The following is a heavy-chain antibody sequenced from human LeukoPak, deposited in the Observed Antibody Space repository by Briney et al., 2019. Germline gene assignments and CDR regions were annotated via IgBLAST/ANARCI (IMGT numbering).Heavy chain of an antibody. CDR3: ARNRGWQQFDC. V-gene: IGHV3-7*01. CDR2: VKQDGSEK. CDR1: GFTFSDYW. J-gene: IGHJ4*02. D-gene: IGHD5-24*01. Sequence: GGSLRLSCAASGFTFSDYWVDWVRQAPGKGLEWVANVKQDGSEKNYLESVKGRFTISRDNAKNSLYLQMNNLRAEDTAVYYCARNRGWQQFDCWGQGTLVTVSS.